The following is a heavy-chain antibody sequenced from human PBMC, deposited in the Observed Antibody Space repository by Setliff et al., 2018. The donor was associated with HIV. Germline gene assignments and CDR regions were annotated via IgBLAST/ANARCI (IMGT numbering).Heavy chain of an antibody. V-gene: IGHV3-23*01. CDR1: EFTFRTHA. Sequence: GGSLRLSCAASEFTFRTHAMSWVRQAPGKGLEWVSGISGSGGSTYYADSVKGRFTISRDNARDSLYLQMNSLRVEDTAVYYCVRDTTSGWMLTNWGQGTLVTVSS. D-gene: IGHD6-25*01. J-gene: IGHJ4*02. CDR3: VRDTTSGWMLTN. CDR2: ISGSGGST.